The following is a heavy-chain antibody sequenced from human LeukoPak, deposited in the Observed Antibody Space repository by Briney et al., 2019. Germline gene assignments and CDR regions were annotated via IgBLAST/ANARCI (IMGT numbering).Heavy chain of an antibody. Sequence: GRSLRLSCAASGFTFSSYAMHWVRQAPGKGLEWVAVISYDGSNKYYADSVKGRFTISRDNSKNTLYLQMNSLRAEDTAVYYCARDSSAYSSSWYYFDYWGQGTLVTVSS. CDR2: ISYDGSNK. J-gene: IGHJ4*02. D-gene: IGHD6-13*01. V-gene: IGHV3-30*04. CDR3: ARDSSAYSSSWYYFDY. CDR1: GFTFSSYA.